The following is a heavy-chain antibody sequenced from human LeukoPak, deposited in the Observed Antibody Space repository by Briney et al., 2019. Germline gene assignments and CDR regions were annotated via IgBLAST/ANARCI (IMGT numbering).Heavy chain of an antibody. Sequence: GESLKISCKGSEYSFTTYWIVWVRQMPGKGLEWMGIIYPGDSDTRYSPSFQGQVTISADKSISTAYLQWSSLKASDTAMYYCARQRSGSYFPDLYDYWGQGTLVTVSS. J-gene: IGHJ4*02. CDR1: EYSFTTYW. V-gene: IGHV5-51*01. D-gene: IGHD1-26*01. CDR3: ARQRSGSYFPDLYDY. CDR2: IYPGDSDT.